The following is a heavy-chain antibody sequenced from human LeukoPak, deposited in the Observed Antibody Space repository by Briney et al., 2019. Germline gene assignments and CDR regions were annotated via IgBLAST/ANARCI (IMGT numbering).Heavy chain of an antibody. D-gene: IGHD5/OR15-5a*01. V-gene: IGHV3-74*01. CDR1: GFTFSTYW. CDR3: ERDLRAGG. J-gene: IGHJ4*02. CDR2: INPDGRST. Sequence: GGSLRLSCAASGFTFSTYWMYWVRQAPGKGLVWVSDINPDGRSTHYADSVKGRFTISRDNAQSTLYLQMNSLRVEDTAVYYCERDLRAGGWGQGTPVTVSS.